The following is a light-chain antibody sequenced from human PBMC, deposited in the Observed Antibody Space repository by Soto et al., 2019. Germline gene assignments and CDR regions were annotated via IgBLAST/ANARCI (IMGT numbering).Light chain of an antibody. Sequence: SLLTQPASVSVSPGQSITISCTGTSSDVGGYNYVSWYQHHPGKAPKLIIYDVSNRPSGVSIRFSGSKSDNTASLTISGLQPEDEADYHCSSYTTSNTRQIVFGTGTRSPS. CDR2: DVS. V-gene: IGLV2-14*03. J-gene: IGLJ1*01. CDR3: SSYTTSNTRQIV. CDR1: SSDVGGYNY.